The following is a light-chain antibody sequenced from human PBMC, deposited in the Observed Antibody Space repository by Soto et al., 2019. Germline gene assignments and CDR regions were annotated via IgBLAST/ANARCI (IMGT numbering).Light chain of an antibody. CDR3: CSFISSNTHV. J-gene: IGLJ1*01. V-gene: IGLV2-23*02. CDR1: SSDFGNYNL. CDR2: EVN. Sequence: QSALTQPASVSGSPGQSITISCTGTSSDFGNYNLVSWYQQHPGKVPKLILFEVNKRPSGVSGRFSGSKSGNTASLTISGLQAEDEADHYCCSFISSNTHVFGTGTKLTVL.